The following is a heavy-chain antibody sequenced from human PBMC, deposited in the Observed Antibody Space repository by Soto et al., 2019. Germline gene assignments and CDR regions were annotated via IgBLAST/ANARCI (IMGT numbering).Heavy chain of an antibody. CDR2: ISYDGSNK. Sequence: VQLVESGGGVVQPGRSLRLSCAASGFTFSSYAMHWVRQAPGKGLEWVAVISYDGSNKYYADSVKGRFTISRDNSKNTLYLQMNSLRAEDTAVYYCARDESYNYGGTEQGGYWGQGTLVTVSS. D-gene: IGHD4-17*01. CDR1: GFTFSSYA. J-gene: IGHJ4*02. CDR3: ARDESYNYGGTEQGGY. V-gene: IGHV3-30-3*01.